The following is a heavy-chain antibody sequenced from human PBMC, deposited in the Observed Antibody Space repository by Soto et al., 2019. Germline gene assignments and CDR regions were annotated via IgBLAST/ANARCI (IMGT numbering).Heavy chain of an antibody. CDR1: GCTFGDYA. V-gene: IGHV3-49*04. D-gene: IGHD5-12*01. CDR2: IRSKTYGGTT. Sequence: RRLSCAAAGCTFGDYALNLVRQAPCNGLEWVGFIRSKTYGGTTEYAASVKGRFTISRDDSKSIAYLQMNSLKTEDTAVYYCTRDGLGYSGYDSYYYYGMDVWGQGTTVTVSS. CDR3: TRDGLGYSGYDSYYYYGMDV. J-gene: IGHJ6*02.